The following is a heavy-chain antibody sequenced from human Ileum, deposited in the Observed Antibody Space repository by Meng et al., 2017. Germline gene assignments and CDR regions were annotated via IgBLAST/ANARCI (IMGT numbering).Heavy chain of an antibody. CDR3: ARDFSGSYYTNYFDY. D-gene: IGHD1-26*01. CDR1: GFSLRSYS. V-gene: IGHV3-21*01. Sequence: EVQLVESGGGLVMPGVSLRLSCVASGFSLRSYSVNWVRQAPGKGLEWVSSISSSSSYIFYADSVKGRFTISRDNAKNSVYLQMNSLRAEDTAVYYCARDFSGSYYTNYFDYWGQGTLVTVSS. J-gene: IGHJ4*02. CDR2: ISSSSSYI.